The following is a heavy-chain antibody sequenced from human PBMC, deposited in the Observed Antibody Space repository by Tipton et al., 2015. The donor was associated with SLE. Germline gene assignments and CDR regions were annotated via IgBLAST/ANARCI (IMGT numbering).Heavy chain of an antibody. CDR3: ATRFFDYGDYPDFDY. J-gene: IGHJ4*02. Sequence: TLSLTCTVSGGSLSSYYWTWIRQPPGKGLEWIGYIYYSGSTNYNPSLKSRVTISVDTSKNQFSLKLSSVTAADTAVYYCATRFFDYGDYPDFDYWGQGTLVTVSS. V-gene: IGHV4-59*01. D-gene: IGHD4-17*01. CDR2: IYYSGST. CDR1: GGSLSSYY.